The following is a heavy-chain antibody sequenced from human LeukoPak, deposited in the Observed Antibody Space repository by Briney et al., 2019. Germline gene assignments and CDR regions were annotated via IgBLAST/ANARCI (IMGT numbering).Heavy chain of an antibody. D-gene: IGHD6-19*01. CDR2: ISSSGSTI. Sequence: QPGGSLRLSCAASGFTFSSYEMNWVRQAPGKGLEWVSYISSSGSTIYYADSVKGRFTISRDNAKNSLYLQMNSLRAEDTAVYDCARVRAVAGPLDYWGQGTLVTVSS. J-gene: IGHJ4*02. CDR1: GFTFSSYE. CDR3: ARVRAVAGPLDY. V-gene: IGHV3-48*03.